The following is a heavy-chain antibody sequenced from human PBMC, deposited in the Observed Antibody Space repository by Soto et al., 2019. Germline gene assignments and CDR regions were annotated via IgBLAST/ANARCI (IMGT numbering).Heavy chain of an antibody. D-gene: IGHD2-15*01. V-gene: IGHV4-59*01. J-gene: IGHJ4*02. CDR1: GGSISSYY. CDR3: ARTGYCSGGSCYPFDY. CDR2: IYYSGST. Sequence: SETLSLTCTVSGGSISSYYWSWIRQPPGKGLEWIGYIYYSGSTNYNPSLKSRVTISVDTSKNQFSLKLSSVTAADTAVYYCARTGYCSGGSCYPFDYWGQGTLVTVSS.